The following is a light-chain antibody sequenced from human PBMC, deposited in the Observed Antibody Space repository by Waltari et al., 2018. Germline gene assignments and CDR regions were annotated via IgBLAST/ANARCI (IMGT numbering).Light chain of an antibody. Sequence: SSELTQPPSVSVSPGQTARITCSGDTFPNQYSFWYQQKPGQAPFLGIYKDNQRPSGIPERFSGSSSGTTVTLTISGVQAEDEADYYCQSTDITGSYRNVVFGGGTKLTVL. V-gene: IGLV3-25*03. J-gene: IGLJ2*01. CDR2: KDN. CDR1: TFPNQY. CDR3: QSTDITGSYRNVV.